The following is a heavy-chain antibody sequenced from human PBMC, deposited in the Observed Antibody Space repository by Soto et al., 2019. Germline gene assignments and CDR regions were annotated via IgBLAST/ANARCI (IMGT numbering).Heavy chain of an antibody. D-gene: IGHD2-15*01. V-gene: IGHV4-34*01. Sequence: SETLSLTCAVYGGSFSGYYWSWIRQPPGKGLEWIGEINHSGSTNYNPSLKSRVTISVDTSKNQFSLKLSSVTAADTAVYYWARKVADTDRLDYWGQGTLVTVSS. J-gene: IGHJ4*02. CDR2: INHSGST. CDR1: GGSFSGYY. CDR3: ARKVADTDRLDY.